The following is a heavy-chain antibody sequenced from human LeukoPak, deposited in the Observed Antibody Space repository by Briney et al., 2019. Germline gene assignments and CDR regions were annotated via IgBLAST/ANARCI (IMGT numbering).Heavy chain of an antibody. CDR2: ISHSGST. D-gene: IGHD3-22*01. Sequence: PSETLSLTCTVSGYSISSGYYWGWIRQPPGKGLEWIGSISHSGSTYYSPSLKSRVTISVDTSKNQFSLKLSSVTAADTAVYYCARYYYDSSGYFAFDIWGQRTMVTVSS. CDR3: ARYYYDSSGYFAFDI. J-gene: IGHJ3*02. CDR1: GYSISSGYY. V-gene: IGHV4-38-2*02.